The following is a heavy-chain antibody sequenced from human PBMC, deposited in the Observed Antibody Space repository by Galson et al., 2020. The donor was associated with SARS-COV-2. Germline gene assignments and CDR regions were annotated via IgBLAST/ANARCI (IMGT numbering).Heavy chain of an antibody. J-gene: IGHJ6*02. V-gene: IGHV4-39*07. CDR1: GGSVRNSSYY. CDR2: INYSGTT. Sequence: SETLSLTCSVSGGSVRNSSYYWGWIRQSPGKGPEWIGSINYSGTTDYYPSLKSRVTISVDMSKNQFSLKLSSVTAADTAVYYCARKKYFYYGMDVWGQGTTVTVS. CDR3: ARKKYFYYGMDV.